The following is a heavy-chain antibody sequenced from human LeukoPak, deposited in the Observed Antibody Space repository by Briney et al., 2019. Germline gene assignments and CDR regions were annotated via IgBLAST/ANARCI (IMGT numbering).Heavy chain of an antibody. J-gene: IGHJ3*01. CDR3: ARHIPVSYDAFDL. V-gene: IGHV4-59*08. D-gene: IGHD6-19*01. Sequence: PSKTLSLTCTVSGGSITGYYWSWIRQPPGKGLEWIAYVYFTGRTLYNPSLESRVTISVDTSKTQFSLRLTSVTAADTAVYYCARHIPVSYDAFDLWGRGTTVTVSS. CDR2: VYFTGRT. CDR1: GGSITGYY.